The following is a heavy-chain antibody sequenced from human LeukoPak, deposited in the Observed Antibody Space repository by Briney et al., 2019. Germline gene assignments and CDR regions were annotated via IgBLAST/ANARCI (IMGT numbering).Heavy chain of an antibody. Sequence: PSETLSLTCAVSGGSISSSNWWSWVRQPPGKGLEWIGEINHSGSTNYNPSLKSRVTISVDTSKNQFSLNLSSVTAADTAVYYCASGGDTATMFHYWGQGTLVTVSS. CDR2: INHSGST. CDR1: GGSISSSNW. V-gene: IGHV4-4*02. D-gene: IGHD5-12*01. J-gene: IGHJ4*02. CDR3: ASGGDTATMFHY.